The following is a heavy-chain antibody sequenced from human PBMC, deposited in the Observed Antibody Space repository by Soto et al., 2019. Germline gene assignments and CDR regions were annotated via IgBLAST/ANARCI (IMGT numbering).Heavy chain of an antibody. CDR1: GYTFTSCD. Sequence: SVKVSCTSSGYTFTSCDINWVRQATGQGLEWMGWMNPNSGNTGYAQKFQGRVTMTRNTSISTAYMELSSLRSEDTAVYYCAKRGGPAAGWGQGTLVTVSS. J-gene: IGHJ4*02. V-gene: IGHV1-8*01. CDR2: MNPNSGNT. D-gene: IGHD6-19*01. CDR3: AKRGGPAAG.